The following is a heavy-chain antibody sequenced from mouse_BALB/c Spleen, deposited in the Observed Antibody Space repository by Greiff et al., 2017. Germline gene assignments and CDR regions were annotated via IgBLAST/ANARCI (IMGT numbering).Heavy chain of an antibody. CDR2: INPGSGGT. V-gene: IGHV1-54*01. CDR1: GYAFTNYL. Sequence: QVQLQQSGPELVKPGASVKVSCKASGYAFTNYLIEWVKQRPGQGLEWIGVINPGSGGTKYNEKFKGKATLTADKSSSTAYMQLSSLTSENSAVYFCARGYFDVWGAGTTVTVSS. CDR3: ARGYFDV. J-gene: IGHJ1*01.